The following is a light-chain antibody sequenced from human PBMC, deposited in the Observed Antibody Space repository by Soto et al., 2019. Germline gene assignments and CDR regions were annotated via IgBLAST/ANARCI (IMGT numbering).Light chain of an antibody. Sequence: DIQMTQSPSTLSGSVGDRVTITCRASQTISSWLAWYQQKPGKAPKVLIYAASTLQSGVPSRFSGSGSGTEFTLTISSLQPEDDATYYCQQHNSFPRSFGQGTKLEIK. CDR2: AAS. CDR3: QQHNSFPRS. J-gene: IGKJ2*01. CDR1: QTISSW. V-gene: IGKV1-5*01.